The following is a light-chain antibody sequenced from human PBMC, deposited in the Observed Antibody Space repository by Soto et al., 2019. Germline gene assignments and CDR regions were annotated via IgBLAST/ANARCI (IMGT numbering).Light chain of an antibody. CDR1: QSVSTY. CDR2: DAS. Sequence: DIGLTQSPATLSLSPGERATLSCRASQSVSTYLAWYQQKPGQAPRLLIYDASNRATGIPARFSGSGSGTDFTLTISSLEPEDFAVYHCQQRSSWPSFGQGTRLEIK. CDR3: QQRSSWPS. V-gene: IGKV3-11*01. J-gene: IGKJ5*01.